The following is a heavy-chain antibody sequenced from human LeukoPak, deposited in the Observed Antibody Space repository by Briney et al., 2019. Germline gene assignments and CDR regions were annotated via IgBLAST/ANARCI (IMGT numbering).Heavy chain of an antibody. Sequence: SETLSLTCTVSGGSISSGDYYWSWIRQPPGKGLEWIGYIYYSGSTYYNPSLKSRVTISVDTSKNQFSLKLSSVTAADTAVYYCARFSTVRGDPYYFDYWGQGTLVTVSS. D-gene: IGHD3-10*01. CDR2: IYYSGST. CDR1: GGSISSGDYY. V-gene: IGHV4-30-4*01. J-gene: IGHJ4*02. CDR3: ARFSTVRGDPYYFDY.